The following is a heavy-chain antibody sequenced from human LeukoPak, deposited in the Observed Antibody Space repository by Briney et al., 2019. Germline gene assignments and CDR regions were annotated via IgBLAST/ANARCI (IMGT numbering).Heavy chain of an antibody. V-gene: IGHV3-23*01. D-gene: IGHD4-11*01. Sequence: GGSLRLSCAASGFTFSSYAMSWVRQAPGKGLEWVSAISGSGGSTYYADSVKGRFTISRDNSKNTLYLQMNSLRAEDTAVYYCATDLFLTINDYSSYWGQGTLVTVSS. CDR1: GFTFSSYA. J-gene: IGHJ4*02. CDR3: ATDLFLTINDYSSY. CDR2: ISGSGGST.